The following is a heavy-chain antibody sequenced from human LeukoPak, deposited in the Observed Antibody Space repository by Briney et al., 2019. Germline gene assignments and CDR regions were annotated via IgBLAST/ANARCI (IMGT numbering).Heavy chain of an antibody. CDR3: ARHNNQYYYVSATAV. Sequence: PSETLSLACTVSGGSISSYYWSWIRQPPGKGLEWIGYIYYSGSTNYNPSLKSRVTISVDTSKNQFSLRLSSVTAADTAVYYCARHNNQYYYVSATAVRGQGTTVTVSS. D-gene: IGHD3-10*01. J-gene: IGHJ6*02. CDR1: GGSISSYY. CDR2: IYYSGST. V-gene: IGHV4-59*08.